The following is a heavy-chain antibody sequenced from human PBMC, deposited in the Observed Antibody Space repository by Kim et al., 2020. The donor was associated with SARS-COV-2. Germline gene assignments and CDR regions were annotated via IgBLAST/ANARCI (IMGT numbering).Heavy chain of an antibody. J-gene: IGHJ4*02. D-gene: IGHD2-2*01. Sequence: GGSLRLSCAASGFTFSSYSMNWVRQAPGKGLEWVSSISSSSSYIYYADSVKGRFTISRDNAENSLYLQMNSLRAEDTAVYYCASEIVVVPAVTDYWGQGTLVTVSS. V-gene: IGHV3-21*01. CDR1: GFTFSSYS. CDR3: ASEIVVVPAVTDY. CDR2: ISSSSSYI.